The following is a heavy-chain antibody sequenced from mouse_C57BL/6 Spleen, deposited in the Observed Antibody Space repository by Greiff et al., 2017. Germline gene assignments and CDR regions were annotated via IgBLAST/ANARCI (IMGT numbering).Heavy chain of an antibody. J-gene: IGHJ4*01. CDR1: GYTFTSYW. D-gene: IGHD2-4*01. Sequence: QVQLQQSGAELVKPGASVKLSCKASGYTFTSYWMQWVKQRPGQGLEWIGEIDPSDSYTNYNQKFKGKATLTVDTSSSTAYMQLGSLTSEDSAVYYCASRGRYDYDVGGAMDYWGQGTSVTVSS. V-gene: IGHV1-50*01. CDR3: ASRGRYDYDVGGAMDY. CDR2: IDPSDSYT.